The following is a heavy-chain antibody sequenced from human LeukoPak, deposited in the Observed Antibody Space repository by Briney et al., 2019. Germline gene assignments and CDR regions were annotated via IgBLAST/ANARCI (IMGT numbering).Heavy chain of an antibody. D-gene: IGHD3-22*01. J-gene: IGHJ4*02. CDR2: IYYSGST. Sequence: SETLSLTCTVSVGSISSSSYYWGWIRQPPGKGLEWIGSIYYSGSTYYNPSLKSRVTISVDTSKNQFSLKLSSVTAADTAVYYCASHLLQDSSGYPPYYFDYWGQGTLVAVSS. CDR1: VGSISSSSYY. V-gene: IGHV4-39*01. CDR3: ASHLLQDSSGYPPYYFDY.